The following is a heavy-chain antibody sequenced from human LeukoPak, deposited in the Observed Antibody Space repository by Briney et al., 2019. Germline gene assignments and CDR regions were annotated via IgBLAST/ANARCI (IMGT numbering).Heavy chain of an antibody. Sequence: SETLSLTCTVSGGSISSGDYYWSWIRQPPGKGLEWIGYIYYSGSTYYNPSLKSRVTISVDTSKNQFPLKLSSVTAADTAVYYCARVKDDSSGYGFDYWGQGTLVTVSS. CDR1: GGSISSGDYY. CDR2: IYYSGST. CDR3: ARVKDDSSGYGFDY. V-gene: IGHV4-30-4*08. J-gene: IGHJ4*02. D-gene: IGHD3-22*01.